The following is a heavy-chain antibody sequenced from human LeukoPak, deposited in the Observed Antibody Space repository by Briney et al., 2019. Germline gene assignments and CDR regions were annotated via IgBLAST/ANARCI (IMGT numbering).Heavy chain of an antibody. Sequence: PGGSLRLSCAPSGLTFSSYAMAWVRQTPGRGREWVGEIGLGGAQIHYAESVKGRFTISRDNSKNTLYLQMTSLGVEDTALYYCAKYCDDDCFLHFDSWGRGTLVTVSS. CDR2: IGLGGAQI. CDR1: GLTFSSYA. J-gene: IGHJ4*02. V-gene: IGHV3-23*01. D-gene: IGHD2-21*02. CDR3: AKYCDDDCFLHFDS.